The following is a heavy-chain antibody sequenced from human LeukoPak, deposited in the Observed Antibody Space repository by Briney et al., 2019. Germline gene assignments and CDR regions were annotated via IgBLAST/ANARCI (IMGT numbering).Heavy chain of an antibody. J-gene: IGHJ4*02. CDR3: ARLDPTEYDYVWGSYPRY. Sequence: GASVKVSCKASGYTFTSYGISWVRQAPGQGLEWMGWISGYNGNTNYAQKLQGRVTLTTDTSTSTAYMELRSLRSDDTAVYYCARLDPTEYDYVWGSYPRYWGQGTLVTVSS. CDR1: GYTFTSYG. CDR2: ISGYNGNT. D-gene: IGHD3-16*01. V-gene: IGHV1-18*01.